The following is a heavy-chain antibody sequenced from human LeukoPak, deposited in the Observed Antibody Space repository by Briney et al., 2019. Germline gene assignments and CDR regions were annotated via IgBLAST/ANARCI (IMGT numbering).Heavy chain of an antibody. D-gene: IGHD3-22*01. Sequence: ASVKVSCKASGYTFTRYDINWVRQATGQGLEWMGWMNPNSGNTGYAQKFQGRVTMTRNTSISTAYMELSSLRSEDTAVYYCARSYYDSSGYYLHYYYYYMDVWGKGTTVTVSS. CDR2: MNPNSGNT. CDR3: ARSYYDSSGYYLHYYYYYMDV. V-gene: IGHV1-8*01. J-gene: IGHJ6*03. CDR1: GYTFTRYD.